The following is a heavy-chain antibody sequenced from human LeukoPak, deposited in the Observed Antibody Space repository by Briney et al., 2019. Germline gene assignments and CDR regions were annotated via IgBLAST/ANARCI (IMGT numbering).Heavy chain of an antibody. V-gene: IGHV4-30-2*01. CDR2: IYHSGST. CDR1: GGSISSGGYY. Sequence: SETLSLTCTVSGGSISSGGYYWSWLRQPPGKGLEWIGYIYHSGSTYYNPSLKSRVTISVDRSKNQFSLKLSSVTAADTAVYYCARDHRNYLSYRTPNWFDPWGQGTLVTVSS. CDR3: ARDHRNYLSYRTPNWFDP. J-gene: IGHJ5*02. D-gene: IGHD1-14*01.